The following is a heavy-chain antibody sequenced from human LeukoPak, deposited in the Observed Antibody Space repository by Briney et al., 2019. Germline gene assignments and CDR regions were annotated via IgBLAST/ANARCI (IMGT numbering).Heavy chain of an antibody. V-gene: IGHV3-15*07. CDR2: IKSKTDGGTT. J-gene: IGHJ4*02. CDR1: GFTFTNAW. CDR3: STTYYYDSSEGY. D-gene: IGHD3-22*01. Sequence: GGSLRLSCAASGFTFTNAWMNWVRQAPGKGLEWVGRIKSKTDGGTTDYAAPVKGRFTISRDDSKNTLYLQMNSLKTEDTAVYYCSTTYYYDSSEGYWGQGTLVTVSS.